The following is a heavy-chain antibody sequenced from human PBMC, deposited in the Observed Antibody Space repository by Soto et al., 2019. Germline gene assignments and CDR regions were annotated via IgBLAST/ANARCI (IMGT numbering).Heavy chain of an antibody. V-gene: IGHV5-51*01. Sequence: PGESLKISCKGSGYSFTSYWIGWVRQMPGKGLEWMGLIYPGDSDTRYSPSFQGQVTISADKSISTAYLQWSSLKASDTAMYYCATQIIDWGGPYHYYVIDFWGQGSTVTVSS. CDR1: GYSFTSYW. CDR3: ATQIIDWGGPYHYYVIDF. CDR2: IYPGDSDT. D-gene: IGHD3-10*01. J-gene: IGHJ6*02.